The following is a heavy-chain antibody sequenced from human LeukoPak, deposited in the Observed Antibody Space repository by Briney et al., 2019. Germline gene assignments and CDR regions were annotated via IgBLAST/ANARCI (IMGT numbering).Heavy chain of an antibody. CDR2: ISSSSSYI. V-gene: IGHV3-21*01. Sequence: GGSLRLSCAASGFTFSSYSMNWVCQAPGKGLEWVSSISSSSSYIYYADSVKGRFTISRDNAKNSLYLQMNSLRADDTAVYYCARSLYLARTAAGSAAFDIWGQGTMVTVSS. J-gene: IGHJ3*02. CDR1: GFTFSSYS. D-gene: IGHD6-13*01. CDR3: ARSLYLARTAAGSAAFDI.